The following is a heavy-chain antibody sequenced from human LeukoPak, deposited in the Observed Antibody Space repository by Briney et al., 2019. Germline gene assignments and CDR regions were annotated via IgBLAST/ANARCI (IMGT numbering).Heavy chain of an antibody. CDR1: GFTFSSYG. V-gene: IGHV3-23*01. CDR3: ARRSGVAVAGAFDY. Sequence: GGTLRLSCAASGFTFSSYGMSWVRQAPGKGLEWVSAISGSGGSTYYADSVKGRFTISRDNSKNTLYLQMNSLRAEDTAVYSCARRSGVAVAGAFDYWGQGTLVTVSS. J-gene: IGHJ4*02. D-gene: IGHD6-19*01. CDR2: ISGSGGST.